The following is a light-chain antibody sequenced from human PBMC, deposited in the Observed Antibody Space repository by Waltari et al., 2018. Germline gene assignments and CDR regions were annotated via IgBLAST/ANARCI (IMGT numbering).Light chain of an antibody. CDR2: GAS. CDR1: QSVANWY. CDR3: HQSGGSGRA. J-gene: IGKJ4*01. V-gene: IGKV3-20*01. Sequence: ENVLTQSPATLSLSPGERAPLSCRASQSVANWYLAWYQLKPGQAPRLLISGASRRATGVPDRFSGSGSGTDFTLTISRLEPEDFAVYYCHQSGGSGRAFGGGTKVEIK.